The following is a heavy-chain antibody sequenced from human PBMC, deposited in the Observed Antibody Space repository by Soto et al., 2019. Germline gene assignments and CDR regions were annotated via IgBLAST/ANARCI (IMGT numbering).Heavy chain of an antibody. J-gene: IGHJ3*02. CDR2: MNPNSGNT. CDR3: ARWAGGITIFGVVYAPDAFDI. V-gene: IGHV1-8*02. D-gene: IGHD3-3*01. Sequence: ASVKVSCKASGYTFTSYAMHWVRQATGQGLEWMGWMNPNSGNTGYAQKFQGRVTMTRNTSISTAYMELSSLRSEDTAVYYCARWAGGITIFGVVYAPDAFDIWGQGTMVTVSS. CDR1: GYTFTSYA.